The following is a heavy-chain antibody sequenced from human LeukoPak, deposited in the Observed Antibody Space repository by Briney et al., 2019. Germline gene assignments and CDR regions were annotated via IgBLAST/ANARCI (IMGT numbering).Heavy chain of an antibody. J-gene: IGHJ6*02. CDR3: ARDYDFWSGYYRHMDV. CDR2: IIPIFGTA. CDR1: GGTFSSYA. D-gene: IGHD3-3*01. V-gene: IGHV1-69*13. Sequence: SVKVSCKASGGTFSSYAISWVRQAPGQGLEWVGGIIPIFGTANYAQKFQGRVTITADGSTSTAYMELSSLRSEDTAVYYCARDYDFWSGYYRHMDVWGQGTTVTVSS.